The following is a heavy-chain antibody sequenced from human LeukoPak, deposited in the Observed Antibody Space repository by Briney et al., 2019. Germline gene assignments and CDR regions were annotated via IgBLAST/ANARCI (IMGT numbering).Heavy chain of an antibody. CDR1: GFTFSSYD. V-gene: IGHV3-53*01. D-gene: IGHD3-10*01. Sequence: PGGSLRLSCAASGFTFSSYDMNWVRQAPEKGLEWVSVLFSGGNTYYADSVKGRFTISRDNSRNTLYLQMNSLRAEDTAVYYCARESGFGALFPHCMDVWGQGTTVTVSS. CDR2: LFSGGNT. CDR3: ARESGFGALFPHCMDV. J-gene: IGHJ6*02.